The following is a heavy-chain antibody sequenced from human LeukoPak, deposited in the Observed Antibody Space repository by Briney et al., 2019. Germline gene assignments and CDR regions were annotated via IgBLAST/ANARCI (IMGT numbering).Heavy chain of an antibody. CDR2: IRNKANSYAT. Sequence: GGSLRLSCAASGFTFSGSAIHWVRQASGKGLEWVGRIRNKANSYATAYAASVNGRFTISRDDSKNTAYLQMNSLETEDTAVYYCTGRGPPGTEYYWGQGTLVTVSS. D-gene: IGHD2/OR15-2a*01. CDR3: TGRGPPGTEYY. J-gene: IGHJ4*02. V-gene: IGHV3-73*01. CDR1: GFTFSGSA.